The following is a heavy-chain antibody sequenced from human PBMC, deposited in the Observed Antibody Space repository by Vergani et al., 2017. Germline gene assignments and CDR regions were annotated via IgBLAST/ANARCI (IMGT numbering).Heavy chain of an antibody. CDR3: AKVYDDTGGFDY. J-gene: IGHJ4*02. V-gene: IGHV3-23*04. CDR2: ISGSGGST. CDR1: GFTFSSYA. D-gene: IGHD3-3*01. Sequence: VQLVESGGGVVQPGRSLRLSCAASGFTFSSYAMSWVRQAPGKGLEWVSAISGSGGSTYYADSVKGRFTISRDNSKNTLYLQMNSLRAEDTAVYYCAKVYDDTGGFDYWGQGTLVTVSS.